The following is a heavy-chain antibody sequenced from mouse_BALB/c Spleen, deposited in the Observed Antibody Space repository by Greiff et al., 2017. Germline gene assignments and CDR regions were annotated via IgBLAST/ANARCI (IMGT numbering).Heavy chain of an antibody. Sequence: QVQLKESGAELAKPGASVKMSCKASGYTFTSYWMHWVKQRPGQGLEWIGYINPSTGYTEYNQKFKDKATLTADKSSSTAYMQLSSLTSEDSAVYYCARSRGNYPLFAYWGQGTLVTVSA. V-gene: IGHV1-7*01. CDR1: GYTFTSYW. D-gene: IGHD2-1*01. J-gene: IGHJ3*01. CDR3: ARSRGNYPLFAY. CDR2: INPSTGYT.